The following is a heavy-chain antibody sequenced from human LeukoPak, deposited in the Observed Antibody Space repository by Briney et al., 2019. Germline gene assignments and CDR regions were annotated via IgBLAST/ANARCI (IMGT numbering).Heavy chain of an antibody. CDR3: TRGLGRARPRFDY. Sequence: KPSETLSLTCAVYGGSFSGYYWSWIRQPPGKGLEWIGEINHSGSTNYNPSLKSRVTISLDTSKNQFSLKLSSVTAADTAVYYCTRGLGRARPRFDYWGQGTLVTVSS. CDR2: INHSGST. J-gene: IGHJ4*02. V-gene: IGHV4-34*01. D-gene: IGHD6-6*01. CDR1: GGSFSGYY.